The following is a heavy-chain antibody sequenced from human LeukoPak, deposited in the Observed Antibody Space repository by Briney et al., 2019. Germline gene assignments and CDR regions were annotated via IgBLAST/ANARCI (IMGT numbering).Heavy chain of an antibody. CDR1: GYTFTSYG. CDR3: ARDLGAAAGNGNFDY. Sequence: ASVKVSCKASGYTFTSYGISWGRQAPGQGLEWMGWISAYNGNTNYAQKLQGRVTMTTDTSTSTAYMELRSLRSDDTAVYYCARDLGAAAGNGNFDYWGQGTLVTVSS. V-gene: IGHV1-18*01. D-gene: IGHD6-13*01. CDR2: ISAYNGNT. J-gene: IGHJ4*02.